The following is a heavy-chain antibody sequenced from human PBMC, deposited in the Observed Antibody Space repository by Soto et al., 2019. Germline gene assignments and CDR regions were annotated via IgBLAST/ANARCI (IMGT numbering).Heavy chain of an antibody. CDR3: VKDNVASAGSYWYFDL. J-gene: IGHJ2*01. D-gene: IGHD6-13*01. Sequence: EGQLVESGGGLVQPGTSLRLSCGVSGLKFDDYAMHWVRQVPGKGLEWVSGINWNSVFLNYADSVKGRFTISRDNAKNSLFLQMDNLGPEDTAFYYCVKDNVASAGSYWYFDLWGRGTLVIVSS. CDR1: GLKFDDYA. CDR2: INWNSVFL. V-gene: IGHV3-9*01.